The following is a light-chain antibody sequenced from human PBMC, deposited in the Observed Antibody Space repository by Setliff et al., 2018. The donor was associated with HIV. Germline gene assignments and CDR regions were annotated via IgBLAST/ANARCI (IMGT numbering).Light chain of an antibody. CDR1: QSFSHW. CDR2: KAS. CDR3: QQYNSYPLT. J-gene: IGKJ4*01. V-gene: IGKV1-5*03. Sequence: DIQMTQSPSSLSASVEDRVTITCRASQSFSHWSAWYQQKPGKAPKLLIYKASNLESGVPSRFSGSGSGPEFTLTISSLQPDDFATYYCQQYNSYPLTFGGGTKVDIK.